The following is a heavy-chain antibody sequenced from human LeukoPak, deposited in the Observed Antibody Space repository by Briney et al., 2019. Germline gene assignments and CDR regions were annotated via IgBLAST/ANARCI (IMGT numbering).Heavy chain of an antibody. CDR1: GFAFRSYA. D-gene: IGHD3-9*01. CDR2: ISGSGGST. Sequence: GGSLRLSCAASGFAFRSYAMSWVRQAPGKVLEWVSGISGSGGSTDYADSVKGRFTISRDNSKNTLYLQMNSLRAEDTAVYYCAKVRYFDWLSPFNYFDPWGQGTLVAVSS. V-gene: IGHV3-23*01. CDR3: AKVRYFDWLSPFNYFDP. J-gene: IGHJ5*02.